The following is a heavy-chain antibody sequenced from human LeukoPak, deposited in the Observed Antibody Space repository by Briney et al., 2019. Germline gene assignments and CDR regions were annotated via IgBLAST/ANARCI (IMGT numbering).Heavy chain of an antibody. CDR2: IYSGGST. D-gene: IGHD6-13*01. J-gene: IGHJ4*02. V-gene: IGHV3-66*01. CDR1: GFTVSSNY. CDR3: ARGAQYSSSWFFDY. Sequence: RAGGSLRLSCAASGFTVSSNYMSWVRQAPGKGLEWVSVIYSGGSTYYADSVKGRFTISRDNSKNTLYLQMNSLRAEDTAVYHCARGAQYSSSWFFDYWGQGTLVTVSS.